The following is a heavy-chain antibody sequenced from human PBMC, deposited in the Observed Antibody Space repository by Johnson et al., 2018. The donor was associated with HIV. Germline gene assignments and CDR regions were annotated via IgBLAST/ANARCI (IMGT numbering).Heavy chain of an antibody. J-gene: IGHJ3*02. Sequence: QVQLVESGGGAVQPGGSLRLSCAGSDFTFTNYGMHRVRQAPGKGLEWVAFIQYDGSNKYYADSVKGRFTISRDNSNNMLYLQMNSLRAEDTALYYCAKAEDEGLPFDIWGQGTMVTVSS. V-gene: IGHV3-30*02. CDR2: IQYDGSNK. D-gene: IGHD2-15*01. CDR3: AKAEDEGLPFDI. CDR1: DFTFTNYG.